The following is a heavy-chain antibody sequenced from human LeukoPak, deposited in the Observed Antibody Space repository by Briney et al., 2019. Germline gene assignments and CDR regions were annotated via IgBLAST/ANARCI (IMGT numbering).Heavy chain of an antibody. J-gene: IGHJ5*02. CDR3: ARVKVGSTYWFDP. V-gene: IGHV3-23*01. Sequence: GPLRLSCAAPGFTFTPYTICWVRQAPGKGREWVSGISGSGGSTYYADSVKGRFTISRDNSKNTLYLQMNSLRVEDTAVYYCARVKVGSTYWFDPWGQGTLVTVSS. CDR1: GFTFTPYT. D-gene: IGHD1-26*01. CDR2: ISGSGGST.